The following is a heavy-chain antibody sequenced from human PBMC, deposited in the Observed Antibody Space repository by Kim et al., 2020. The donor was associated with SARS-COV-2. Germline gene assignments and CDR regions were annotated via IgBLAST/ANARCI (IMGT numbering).Heavy chain of an antibody. D-gene: IGHD2-15*01. CDR1: GFTFSSYS. Sequence: GGSLRLSCAASGFTFSSYSMNWVRQAPGKGLEWVSSISTSSSYIYYADSVKGRFTISRDNAKNSLYLQMSSLRAEDTAVYYCARDVCSGYACYSFDYWGQGTLVPVSS. CDR2: ISTSSSYI. CDR3: ARDVCSGYACYSFDY. J-gene: IGHJ4*02. V-gene: IGHV3-21*01.